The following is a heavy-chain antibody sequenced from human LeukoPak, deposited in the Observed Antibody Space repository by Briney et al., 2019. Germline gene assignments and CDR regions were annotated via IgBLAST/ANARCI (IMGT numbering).Heavy chain of an antibody. CDR1: GFTFSSYA. V-gene: IGHV3-23*01. Sequence: GSLRLSCAASGFTFSSYAMSWVRQAPGKGLEWVSTTGSGGSTSYADSVKGRFTISRDNSKNTLYLQMNSLRAEDTAVYYCASRGRYYFDFWGQGTLATVSS. CDR2: TGSGGST. D-gene: IGHD3-10*01. J-gene: IGHJ4*02. CDR3: ASRGRYYFDF.